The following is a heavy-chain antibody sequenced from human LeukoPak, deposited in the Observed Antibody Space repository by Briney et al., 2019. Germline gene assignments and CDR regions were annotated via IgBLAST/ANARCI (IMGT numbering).Heavy chain of an antibody. J-gene: IGHJ4*02. V-gene: IGHV3-48*03. CDR3: ASPYYYDSSGYVR. CDR1: GFTFSSYE. CDR2: ISSSGSTI. Sequence: GGSLRLSCAASGFTFSSYEMNWVRQAPGKGLEWVSYISSSGSTIYYADSVKGRFTISRDDAKNSLYLQMNSLRAEDTAVYYCASPYYYDSSGYVRWGQGTLVTVSS. D-gene: IGHD3-22*01.